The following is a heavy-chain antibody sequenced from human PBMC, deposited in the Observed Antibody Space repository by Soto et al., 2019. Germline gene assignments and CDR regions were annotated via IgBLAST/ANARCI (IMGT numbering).Heavy chain of an antibody. CDR2: INQDGSGK. Sequence: EVQLVESGGGLVQPGGSLRLSCAASGFTFNRYWMKWVRQAPGRGLEWMGNINQDGSGKHYVDSVKGRFTISRDNAKDSVYLQMNSLKAEDTAMYYCARGGYDYSNPFDYWGQGTLVTVSS. CDR3: ARGGYDYSNPFDY. D-gene: IGHD4-4*01. CDR1: GFTFNRYW. J-gene: IGHJ4*02. V-gene: IGHV3-7*04.